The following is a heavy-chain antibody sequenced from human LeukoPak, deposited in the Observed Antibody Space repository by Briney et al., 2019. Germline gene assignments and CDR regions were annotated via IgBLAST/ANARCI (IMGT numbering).Heavy chain of an antibody. J-gene: IGHJ5*02. V-gene: IGHV3-48*03. CDR2: IGGSGNTI. D-gene: IGHD3-22*01. CDR3: SSRAVNYCDSSGQSNWFDP. CDR1: GFTLRSYE. Sequence: GGSLRLSCVASGFTLRSYEMNWVRQAPGKGLEWVSYIGGSGNTIYYADSVKGRFTVSIDNARNSLYLQMNSLRAEDTAIYYFSSRAVNYCDSSGQSNWFDPWGQGTLVTVSS.